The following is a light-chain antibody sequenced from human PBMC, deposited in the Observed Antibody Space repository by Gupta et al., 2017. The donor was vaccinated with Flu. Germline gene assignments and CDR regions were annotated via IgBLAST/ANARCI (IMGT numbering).Light chain of an antibody. CDR1: QSMVTS. CDR2: DAA. CDR3: QHRNNCPWA. V-gene: IGKV3-11*01. J-gene: IGKJ1*01. Sequence: PPSLSLSSGDRATLSCRARQSMVTSVVWYQQKPGQPPRLRIYDAANRATGIPARCSGGGSGTVFTPPISRLESEDVGMYYCQHRNNCPWACGQGTPVDIK.